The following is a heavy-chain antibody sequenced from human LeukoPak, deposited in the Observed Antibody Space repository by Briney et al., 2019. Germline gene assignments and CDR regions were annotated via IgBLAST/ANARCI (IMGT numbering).Heavy chain of an antibody. CDR1: GASISSDSYY. Sequence: SQTLSLTCTVSGASISSDSYYWSLIRHPAGKGLEWIGRIYTSGSTNYNPSLKSRVTISVDTSKNQFSLKVTSVTASDTAMYYCVRDHVSPGLSNWFDPWGQGTLVTVSS. CDR3: VRDHVSPGLSNWFDP. J-gene: IGHJ5*02. CDR2: IYTSGST. V-gene: IGHV4-61*02. D-gene: IGHD3-16*01.